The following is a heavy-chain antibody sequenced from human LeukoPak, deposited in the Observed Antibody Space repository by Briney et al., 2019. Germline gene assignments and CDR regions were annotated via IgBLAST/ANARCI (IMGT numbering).Heavy chain of an antibody. Sequence: SETLSLTCTVSGGSISSYYWSWIRQPPGKGLEWIGYIYTSGSTNYNPSFKSRVTISVDTSKNQFSLKLSSVTAADTAVYYCARATDIVVVPAAPGWFDPWGQGTLVTVSS. D-gene: IGHD2-2*01. J-gene: IGHJ5*02. CDR2: IYTSGST. CDR1: GGSISSYY. CDR3: ARATDIVVVPAAPGWFDP. V-gene: IGHV4-4*09.